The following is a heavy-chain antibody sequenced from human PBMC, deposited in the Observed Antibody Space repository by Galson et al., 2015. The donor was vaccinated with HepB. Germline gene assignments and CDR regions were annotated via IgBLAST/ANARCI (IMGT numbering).Heavy chain of an antibody. Sequence: SVKVSCKASGYTFTSYAMHWVRQAPGQRLEWMGWINAGNGNTKYSQKFQGRVTITRDTSASTAYMELGSLRSEDTAVYYCAGSRFGELYVAFDYWGQGTLVTVSS. J-gene: IGHJ4*02. CDR3: AGSRFGELYVAFDY. CDR1: GYTFTSYA. V-gene: IGHV1-3*01. CDR2: INAGNGNT. D-gene: IGHD3-10*01.